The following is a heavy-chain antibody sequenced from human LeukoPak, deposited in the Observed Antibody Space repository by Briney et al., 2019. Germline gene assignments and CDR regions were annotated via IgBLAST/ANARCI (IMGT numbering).Heavy chain of an antibody. CDR3: ARDGKGNLGTVTYLYYYYYMDV. Sequence: SETLSLTCTVSGGSISSSSYYWGWIRQPPGKGLEWIGSIYYSGSTYHNPSLKSRVTISVDTSKNQFSLKLSSVTAADTAVYYCARDGKGNLGTVTYLYYYYYMDVWGKGTTVTVSS. D-gene: IGHD4-17*01. V-gene: IGHV4-39*07. CDR1: GGSISSSSYY. J-gene: IGHJ6*03. CDR2: IYYSGST.